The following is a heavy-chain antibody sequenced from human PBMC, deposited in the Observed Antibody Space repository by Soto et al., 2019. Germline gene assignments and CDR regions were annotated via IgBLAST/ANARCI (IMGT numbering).Heavy chain of an antibody. V-gene: IGHV4-59*08. CDR2: INYSGST. CDR1: SGSISLYY. D-gene: IGHD5-18*01. CDR3: ATYDVDTALDH. Sequence: PSETLSLTCTVSSGSISLYYWTWIRQPPGKGLKWIGYINYSGSTNYNPSLKSRVNMSIDTSKNQFSLKLTSVTAADTAVYYCATYDVDTALDHWGQGTLVTVS. J-gene: IGHJ4*02.